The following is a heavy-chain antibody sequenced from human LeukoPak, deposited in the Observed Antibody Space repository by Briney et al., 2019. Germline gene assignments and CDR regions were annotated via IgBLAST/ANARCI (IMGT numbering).Heavy chain of an antibody. CDR2: IYSGGST. Sequence: GGSLRLFCAASGFTVSSNYMSWVRQAPGKGLEWVSVIYSGGSTYYADSVKGRFTISRDNSKNPLYLQMNSLRAEDTAVYYCARVPQNIAVAGTWFDYWGQGTLVTVSS. CDR3: ARVPQNIAVAGTWFDY. CDR1: GFTVSSNY. V-gene: IGHV3-53*01. D-gene: IGHD6-19*01. J-gene: IGHJ4*02.